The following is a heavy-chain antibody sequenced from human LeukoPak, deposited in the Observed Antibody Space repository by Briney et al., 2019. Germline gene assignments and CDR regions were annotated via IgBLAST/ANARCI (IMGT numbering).Heavy chain of an antibody. CDR2: ISYDGSSK. J-gene: IGHJ4*02. D-gene: IGHD6-13*01. Sequence: GRSLRLSCTASGFTFSSYGVHWVRQAPGKGLEWVAVISYDGSSKYYADSVKGRFTISRDNSKNTLYLQMNSLRGEDTAVYYCAKVGEQQLADYWGQGTLVTVSS. CDR1: GFTFSSYG. CDR3: AKVGEQQLADY. V-gene: IGHV3-30*18.